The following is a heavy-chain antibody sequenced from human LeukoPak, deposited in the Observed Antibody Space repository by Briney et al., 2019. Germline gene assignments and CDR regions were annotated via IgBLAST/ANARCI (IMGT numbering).Heavy chain of an antibody. CDR1: GYTFTGYY. CDR3: ARGRAEKRLYYYYGRDV. CDR2: INPNSGGT. J-gene: IGHJ6*04. V-gene: IGHV1-2*02. D-gene: IGHD1-26*01. Sequence: ASVKVSCKASGYTFTGYYMHWVRQAPGQGLEWMGWINPNSGGTNYAQKFQGRVTMTRDTSISTAYMELSRLRSDDTAVYYCARGRAEKRLYYYYGRDVGGKGPTVTAS.